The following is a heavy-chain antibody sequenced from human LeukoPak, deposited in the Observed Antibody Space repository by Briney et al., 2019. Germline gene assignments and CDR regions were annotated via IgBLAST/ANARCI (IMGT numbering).Heavy chain of an antibody. CDR1: GFTVSSNY. D-gene: IGHD3-10*01. CDR2: IYSGGST. V-gene: IGHV3-53*01. Sequence: PGGSLRLSCAASGFTVSSNYMSWVRQAPGKGLEWVSVIYSGGSTYYADSVKGRFTISRDNSKNTLYLQMNSLRAEDTAVYYCAKDLAFGSMVRGVCDYWGQGTLVTVSS. J-gene: IGHJ4*02. CDR3: AKDLAFGSMVRGVCDY.